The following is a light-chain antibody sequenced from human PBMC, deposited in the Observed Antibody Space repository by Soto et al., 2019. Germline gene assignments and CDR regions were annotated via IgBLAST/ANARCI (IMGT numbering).Light chain of an antibody. V-gene: IGKV1-5*01. CDR3: QQYNSYAWT. Sequence: DIQMTQSPSTLSASVGDRVTITCRASQSISSWLAWYQQKPGKAPKLRIYDASSLESGVPSRFSGSGSGTEFTLTSSSLQPDDFATYYCQQYNSYAWTFGQGTKVEIK. CDR1: QSISSW. J-gene: IGKJ1*01. CDR2: DAS.